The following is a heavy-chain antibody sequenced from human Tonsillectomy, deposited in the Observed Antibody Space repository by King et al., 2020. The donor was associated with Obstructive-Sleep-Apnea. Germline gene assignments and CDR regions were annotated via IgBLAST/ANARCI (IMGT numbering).Heavy chain of an antibody. V-gene: IGHV3-30*04. CDR2: ISFDGGKH. CDR1: GFTFSNYA. D-gene: IGHD3-3*01. Sequence: VQLVESGGGVVQPGRSLRLSCAASGFTFSNYAMHWVRQAPGKGLEWVAVISFDGGKHYYADSVKGRFTVSRDNSKNTVYLQMNSLRSEDTAVYYCARDRKVFGMIIIDSSSVFFAMYVWGQGTTVTVSS. CDR3: ARDRKVFGMIIIDSSSVFFAMYV. J-gene: IGHJ6*02.